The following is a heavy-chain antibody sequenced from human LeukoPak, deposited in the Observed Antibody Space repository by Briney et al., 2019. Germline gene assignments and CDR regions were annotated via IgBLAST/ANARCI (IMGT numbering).Heavy chain of an antibody. CDR1: GYTLTELA. CDR2: FDPEDGET. D-gene: IGHD1-26*01. J-gene: IGHJ3*02. V-gene: IGHV1-24*01. CDR3: ATPSGSYAGDAFDI. Sequence: ASVKVSCKVSGYTLTELAMHWVRQAPGKGLEWMGRFDPEDGETIYPQKFQGRVTMTEDTSTDTAYMELSSLRSEDTAVYYCATPSGSYAGDAFDIWGQGTMVSVSS.